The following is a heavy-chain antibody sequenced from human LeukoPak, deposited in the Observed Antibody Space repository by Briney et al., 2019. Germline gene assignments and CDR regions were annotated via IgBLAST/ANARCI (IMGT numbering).Heavy chain of an antibody. V-gene: IGHV4-39*01. D-gene: IGHD4-23*01. Sequence: SETLSLTCTVSGGPISGSRSYWGWIRQPPGKGLEWIGSVFHSGTTYYNPSLKSRLTISVDTSKNQFSLKLRSVTAADTAVYFCARRDYSGDNPVLDFWGQGTLVTVSS. CDR1: GGPISGSRSY. CDR3: ARRDYSGDNPVLDF. J-gene: IGHJ4*02. CDR2: VFHSGTT.